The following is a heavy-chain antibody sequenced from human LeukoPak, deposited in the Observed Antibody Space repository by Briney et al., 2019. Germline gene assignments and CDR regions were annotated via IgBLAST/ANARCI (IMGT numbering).Heavy chain of an antibody. CDR2: ISSNGGST. D-gene: IGHD6-19*01. V-gene: IGHV3-64*01. CDR3: ARVSGSGWFFFFDY. J-gene: IGHJ4*02. Sequence: GGSLRLSCAASGFTFSSYAMHWVRQAPGQGLEYVSAISSNGGSTYYANSVKGRFTISRDNSKNTLYLQMGSLRAEDMAVYYCARVSGSGWFFFFDYWGQGTLVTVSS. CDR1: GFTFSSYA.